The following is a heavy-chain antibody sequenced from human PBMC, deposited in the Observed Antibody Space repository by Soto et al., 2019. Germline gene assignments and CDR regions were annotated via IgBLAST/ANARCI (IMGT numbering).Heavy chain of an antibody. CDR1: GFTFSSYG. V-gene: IGHV3-33*01. CDR3: ARDSLTIVGATGEVH. CDR2: IWYDGSNK. J-gene: IGHJ4*02. Sequence: GGSLRLSCAASGFTFSSYGMHWVRQAPGKGLEWVAVIWYDGSNKYYADSVKGRFTISRDNSKNTLYLQMNSLRAEDTAVYYCARDSLTIVGATGEVHWGQGTLVTVSS. D-gene: IGHD1-26*01.